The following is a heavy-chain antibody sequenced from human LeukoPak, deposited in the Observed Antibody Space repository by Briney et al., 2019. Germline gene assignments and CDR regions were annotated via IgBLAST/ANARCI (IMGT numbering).Heavy chain of an antibody. CDR2: IYYSGST. CDR1: GGSISSNY. CDR3: ARGPYGDYSHYGMDV. J-gene: IGHJ6*02. Sequence: SETLSLTCTVSGGSISSNYWSWIRQPPGKGLEWVGYIYYSGSTNYNPSLKSRVTISVDMSKNQFSLKLSSVTAADTAVYFCARGPYGDYSHYGMDVWGQGTTVTVSS. V-gene: IGHV4-59*01. D-gene: IGHD4-17*01.